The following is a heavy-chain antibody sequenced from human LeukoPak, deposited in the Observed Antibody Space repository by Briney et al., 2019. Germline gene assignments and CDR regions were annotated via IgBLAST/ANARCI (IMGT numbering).Heavy chain of an antibody. D-gene: IGHD3-9*01. V-gene: IGHV1-18*01. J-gene: IGHJ4*02. CDR2: INTYSGRR. Sequence: ASVKVSCKASGYTFTSYDINWVRQATGQGLEWMGWINTYSGRRNYPEKFEDRVTMTTDTSTSTAYMELRSLRSDDTAVYYCARDSRYDILTGLDYWGQGTLVTVSS. CDR1: GYTFTSYD. CDR3: ARDSRYDILTGLDY.